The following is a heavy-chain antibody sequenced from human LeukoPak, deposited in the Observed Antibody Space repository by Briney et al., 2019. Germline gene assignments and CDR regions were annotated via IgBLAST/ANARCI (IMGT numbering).Heavy chain of an antibody. Sequence: PGGSLRLSCAASGFTVSSKYMSWVRQAPRKWLECVSSIHGDGTRYYADSVKGRFSITRDNSKNTLYLHMKSLRAEDTAVYHCATRIAATGRYYSDFWGQGTLVTVSS. V-gene: IGHV3-53*01. D-gene: IGHD6-13*01. CDR3: ATRIAATGRYYSDF. CDR1: GFTVSSKY. CDR2: IHGDGTR. J-gene: IGHJ4*02.